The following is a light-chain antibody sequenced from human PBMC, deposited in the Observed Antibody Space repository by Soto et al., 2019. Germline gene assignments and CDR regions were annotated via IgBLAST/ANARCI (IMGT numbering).Light chain of an antibody. CDR2: EVS. V-gene: IGLV2-18*02. CDR1: GSYNR. J-gene: IGLJ1*01. CDR3: TSFAPGRIYV. Sequence: GSYNRISWDQQPPGTAPKLIMFEVSNRPSGVPDRFSGSKSGSSASLTISGLQAEDEGDYYCTSFAPGRIYVFGSGTKVTVL.